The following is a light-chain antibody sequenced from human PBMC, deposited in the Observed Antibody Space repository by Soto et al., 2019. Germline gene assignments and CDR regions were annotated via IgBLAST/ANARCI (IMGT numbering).Light chain of an antibody. Sequence: QSVLTQPASVSGSPGQSITISCTGTTSDIGGYNFVSWYQQHPGKAPKLMFYDVTNRPSGVSDRFSGSKSGNTASLTISGLRAEDEAVYYCSSYTSTNTVVFGGGTKLTVL. CDR1: TSDIGGYNF. CDR3: SSYTSTNTVV. V-gene: IGLV2-14*03. J-gene: IGLJ2*01. CDR2: DVT.